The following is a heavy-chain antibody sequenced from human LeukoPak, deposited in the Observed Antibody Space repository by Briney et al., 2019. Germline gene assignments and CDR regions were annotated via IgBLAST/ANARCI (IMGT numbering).Heavy chain of an antibody. J-gene: IGHJ4*02. D-gene: IGHD3-10*01. Sequence: GGSLRLSCAASGFTFGSYGMHWVRQAPGKGLEWVAFIRYDGSNKYYADSVKGRFTISRDNSKNTLYLQMNSLRAEDTAVYYCAKVSSGSYPWYFDHWGQGTLVTVSS. CDR3: AKVSSGSYPWYFDH. CDR1: GFTFGSYG. V-gene: IGHV3-30*02. CDR2: IRYDGSNK.